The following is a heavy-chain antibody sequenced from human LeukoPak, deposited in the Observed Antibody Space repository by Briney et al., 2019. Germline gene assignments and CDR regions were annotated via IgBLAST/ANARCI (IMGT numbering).Heavy chain of an antibody. V-gene: IGHV4-59*01. CDR2: VYYTGST. CDR1: GGSLSSYS. CDR3: ARAAPADYGSGSLGSDYYGMEV. J-gene: IGHJ6*02. Sequence: PETLSLTRIVSGGSLSSYSWSWIPPPPRRGLECIGYVYYTGSTHYNPSLKSRVAISIDASNIQCSLKLSFVTAADTAMYYCARAAPADYGSGSLGSDYYGMEVGGQGTTVTVTS. D-gene: IGHD3-10*01.